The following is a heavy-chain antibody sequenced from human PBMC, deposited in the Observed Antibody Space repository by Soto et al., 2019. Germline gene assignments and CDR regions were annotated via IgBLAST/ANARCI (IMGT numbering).Heavy chain of an antibody. CDR2: MNPNRGES. Sequence: VQLVQSGAEVQKPGASVRVSCKASGYSFTSYEINWVRQATGQGPEWIGWMNPNRGESGYSQKFQGRVTMTRNTSISTAYMQLSSLKSDDSAVYYCATLLGEAFDVWGQGTTVTVSS. D-gene: IGHD7-27*01. J-gene: IGHJ3*01. CDR3: ATLLGEAFDV. V-gene: IGHV1-8*01. CDR1: GYSFTSYE.